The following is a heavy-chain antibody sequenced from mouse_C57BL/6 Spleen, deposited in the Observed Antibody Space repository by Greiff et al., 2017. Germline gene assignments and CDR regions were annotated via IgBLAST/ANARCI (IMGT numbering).Heavy chain of an antibody. D-gene: IGHD2-1*01. CDR3: ARGGNYGDY. J-gene: IGHJ2*01. V-gene: IGHV1-42*01. CDR1: GYSFTGYY. Sequence: VQLQQSGPELVKPGASVKISCKASGYSFTGYYMNWVKQSPEKSLEWIGEINPSTGGTTYNQKFKAKATLTVDKSSSPAYMQLKSLTSEDSAVYYCARGGNYGDYWGQGTTLTVSS. CDR2: INPSTGGT.